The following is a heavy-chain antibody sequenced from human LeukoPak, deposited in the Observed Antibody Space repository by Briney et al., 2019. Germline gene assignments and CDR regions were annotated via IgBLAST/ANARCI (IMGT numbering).Heavy chain of an antibody. CDR2: ISYDGSNK. V-gene: IGHV3-30-3*01. Sequence: GGSLRLSCAASGFTFSSYAMHWVRQAPGKGLEWVAVISYDGSNKYYADSVKGRFTISRDNSKNTLYLQMNSLRAEDTAVYYCAKEVAAAGPIDYWGQGTLVTVSS. CDR3: AKEVAAAGPIDY. CDR1: GFTFSSYA. D-gene: IGHD6-13*01. J-gene: IGHJ4*02.